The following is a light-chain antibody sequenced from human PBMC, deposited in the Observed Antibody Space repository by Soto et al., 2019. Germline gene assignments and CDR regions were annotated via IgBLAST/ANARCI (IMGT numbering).Light chain of an antibody. V-gene: IGKV3-15*01. CDR1: QSVSSN. Sequence: IVITHSPATLSVSPWERATPSLGASQSVSSNLAWYQQKPGQAPRLLIYGASTRATGIPARFSGSGSGTEFTLTISSLQSEDFAVYYCQQYNNWPITFGQGTRLEIK. J-gene: IGKJ5*01. CDR2: GAS. CDR3: QQYNNWPIT.